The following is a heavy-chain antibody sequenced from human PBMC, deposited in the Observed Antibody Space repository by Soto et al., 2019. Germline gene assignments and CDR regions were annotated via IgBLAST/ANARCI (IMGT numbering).Heavy chain of an antibody. CDR3: ARDDLIRGVISD. V-gene: IGHV4-4*02. Sequence: QVQLQESGPGLLKPSGTLSLTCTVSGAFISSNNWWTWVRQPPGKGLEWIGEIYHSGSTKYNPSLKSRVTISVDMSKNQFSLKLSSVTAVDTAVYYCARDDLIRGVISDWGQGALVTVSS. CDR1: GAFISSNNW. CDR2: IYHSGST. J-gene: IGHJ4*02. D-gene: IGHD3-10*01.